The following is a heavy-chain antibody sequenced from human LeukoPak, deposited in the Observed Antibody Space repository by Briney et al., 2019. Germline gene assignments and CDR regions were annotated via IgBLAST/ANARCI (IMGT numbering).Heavy chain of an antibody. D-gene: IGHD5-24*01. CDR1: GGSISSHY. Sequence: SETLSLTCAVSGGSISSHYWSWIRQPPGKGLEWIGYISNSGSTNYNLSLKSRVTISVDTSKNQFSLKVSSVTAADTAVYYCARMRDGFAFGPWGQGTLVTVSS. CDR2: ISNSGST. V-gene: IGHV4-59*11. J-gene: IGHJ5*02. CDR3: ARMRDGFAFGP.